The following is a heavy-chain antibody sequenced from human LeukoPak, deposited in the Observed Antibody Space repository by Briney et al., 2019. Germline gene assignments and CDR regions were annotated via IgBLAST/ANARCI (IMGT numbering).Heavy chain of an antibody. CDR2: INRSGST. D-gene: IGHD3-22*01. J-gene: IGHJ4*02. CDR1: GGSFSGYY. Sequence: SETLSLTCAVYGGSFSGYYWSWIRQPPGKGLEWIGEINRSGSTNYNPSLKSRVTISVDTSKNQFSLKLSSVTAADTAVYYCAREDSSGYYSLFDYWGQGTLVTVSS. CDR3: AREDSSGYYSLFDY. V-gene: IGHV4-34*09.